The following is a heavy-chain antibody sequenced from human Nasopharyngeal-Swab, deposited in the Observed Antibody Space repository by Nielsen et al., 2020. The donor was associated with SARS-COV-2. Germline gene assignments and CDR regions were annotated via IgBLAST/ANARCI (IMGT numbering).Heavy chain of an antibody. V-gene: IGHV3-33*01. CDR2: IWYDGSNK. Sequence: GGSLRLSCAASGFTFSTFGMPWVRQAPGKGLVWVAVIWYDGSNKYYADSVKGRFTISRDNSKNTLYLQMNSLRAEDTAIYYCARDEAGTANSGFDYWGQGTLVTVSS. D-gene: IGHD1-1*01. CDR1: GFTFSTFG. J-gene: IGHJ4*02. CDR3: ARDEAGTANSGFDY.